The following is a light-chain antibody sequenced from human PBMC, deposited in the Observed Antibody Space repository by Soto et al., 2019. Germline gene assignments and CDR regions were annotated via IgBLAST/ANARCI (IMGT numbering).Light chain of an antibody. CDR2: EAS. V-gene: IGKV1-5*03. CDR1: QSINNW. Sequence: DIQMTQSPSTLSASVGDRVTITCRASQSINNWLAWYQQKPGKAPKLLIYEASSLLSGVPSRFSGSGSGTEFTLTISSLQPDDFADYYCQQYDSASPTFGQGTKLAI. CDR3: QQYDSASPT. J-gene: IGKJ2*01.